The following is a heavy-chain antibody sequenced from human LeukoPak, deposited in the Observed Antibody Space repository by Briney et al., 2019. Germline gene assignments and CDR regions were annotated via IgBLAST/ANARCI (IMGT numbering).Heavy chain of an antibody. D-gene: IGHD2-2*01. CDR2: ISGSGGST. Sequence: PGGSLRLSCAASGFIVSSKYMSWVRQAPGKGLEWVSAISGSGGSTYYADSVKGRFTISRDNSKSTLYLQMNSLRAEDTAVYYCAKDRHAPGRYCSSTTCFPFDSWGQGTLVTVSS. CDR1: GFIVSSKY. V-gene: IGHV3-23*01. CDR3: AKDRHAPGRYCSSTTCFPFDS. J-gene: IGHJ5*01.